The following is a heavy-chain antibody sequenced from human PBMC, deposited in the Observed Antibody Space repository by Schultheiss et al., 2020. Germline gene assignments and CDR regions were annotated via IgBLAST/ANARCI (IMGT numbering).Heavy chain of an antibody. J-gene: IGHJ6*02. Sequence: GGSLRLSCAASGFTFSDYYMSWIRQAPGKGLEWVSYISSSSSYTNYADSVKGRFTISRDNAKNSLYLQMNSLRAEDTAVYYCARDREYSGYYKDYYGMDVWGQGTTVTVSS. CDR3: ARDREYSGYYKDYYGMDV. D-gene: IGHD3-3*01. V-gene: IGHV3-11*05. CDR1: GFTFSDYY. CDR2: ISSSSSYT.